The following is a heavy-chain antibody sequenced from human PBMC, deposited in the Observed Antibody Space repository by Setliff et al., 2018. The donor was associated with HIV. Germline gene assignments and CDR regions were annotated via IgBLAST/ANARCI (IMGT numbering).Heavy chain of an antibody. D-gene: IGHD1-26*01. Sequence: PSETLSLTCAVSGGSITSTNWWSWVRQPPGKGLEWIGEIYHSGSTNYNPSLRSRVTISVDKSKNQFSLKLSSVTAADPAVYYCAGSFRGYSGTYFDYWGQGTLVTVSS. V-gene: IGHV4-4*02. CDR2: IYHSGST. J-gene: IGHJ4*02. CDR1: GGSITSTNW. CDR3: AGSFRGYSGTYFDY.